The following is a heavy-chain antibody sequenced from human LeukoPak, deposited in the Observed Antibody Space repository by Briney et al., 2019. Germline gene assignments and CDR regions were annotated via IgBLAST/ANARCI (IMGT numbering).Heavy chain of an antibody. CDR3: ARVDDLDAFDM. Sequence: PGGSLRLSCAASGFTFSSYAMHWVRQAPGKGLEWVAVISDDGSNKYYADSVKGRFTISRDNSKNTLYLQMNSLRGEDTAVYYCARVDDLDAFDMWGQGTMATVSS. CDR1: GFTFSSYA. CDR2: ISDDGSNK. D-gene: IGHD2-2*03. V-gene: IGHV3-30*04. J-gene: IGHJ3*02.